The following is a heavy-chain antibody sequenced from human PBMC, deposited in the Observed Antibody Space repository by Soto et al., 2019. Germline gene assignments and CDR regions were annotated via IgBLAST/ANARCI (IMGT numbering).Heavy chain of an antibody. CDR1: AFSCNNYA. CDR2: IGGSGRTT. Sequence: GRSLGLSCAASAFSCNNYAMSCVRQAPGKGLEWVSGIGGSGRTTYYADSVKGRFTISRGNSNNTLFLQMNSLRAEDTAVYYCAKSRYSDSSGDFYAYCVEGT. V-gene: IGHV3-23*01. D-gene: IGHD3-22*01. J-gene: IGHJ4*02. CDR3: AKSRYSDSSGDFYAY.